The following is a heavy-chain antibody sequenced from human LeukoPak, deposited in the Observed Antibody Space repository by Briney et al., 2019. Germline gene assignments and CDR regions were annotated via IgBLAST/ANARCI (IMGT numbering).Heavy chain of an antibody. D-gene: IGHD2-2*01. J-gene: IGHJ4*02. V-gene: IGHV4-59*08. CDR3: ARHQIVVVPAALYYFDY. Sequence: SETLSLTCTVSGGSINSYYWSWIRQPPGKGLEWIGYIYHSGSTNYNPSLKSRVTISVDTSKNQFSLKLSSVTAADTAVYYCARHQIVVVPAALYYFDYWGQGTLVTVSS. CDR1: GGSINSYY. CDR2: IYHSGST.